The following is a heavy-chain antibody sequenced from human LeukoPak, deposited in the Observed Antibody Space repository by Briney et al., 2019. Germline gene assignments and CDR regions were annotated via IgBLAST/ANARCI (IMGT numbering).Heavy chain of an antibody. V-gene: IGHV3-21*01. CDR3: ARGIGYFDWLFLY. Sequence: KAGGSLGLSCVMSGFSFKNAWMNWVRQAPGKGLEWVSSINSNGDYIYYADSVKGRFTISRDSARNSLFLQMNSLRAEDTAVYYCARGIGYFDWLFLYWGQGTLLTVSS. D-gene: IGHD3-9*01. CDR1: GFSFKNAW. J-gene: IGHJ4*02. CDR2: INSNGDYI.